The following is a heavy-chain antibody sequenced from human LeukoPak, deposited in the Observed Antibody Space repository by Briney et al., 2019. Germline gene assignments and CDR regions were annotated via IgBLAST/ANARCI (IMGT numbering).Heavy chain of an antibody. Sequence: GASVKVSCKASGYTFTGYYMHWVRQAPGQGLEWMGRINPNSGGTNYAQKFQGRVTMTRDTSISTAYMELSRLRSDDTAVYYCASSTQYYYDSSGQYYFDYWGQGTLVTVSS. D-gene: IGHD3-22*01. CDR3: ASSTQYYYDSSGQYYFDY. CDR2: INPNSGGT. V-gene: IGHV1-2*06. CDR1: GYTFTGYY. J-gene: IGHJ4*02.